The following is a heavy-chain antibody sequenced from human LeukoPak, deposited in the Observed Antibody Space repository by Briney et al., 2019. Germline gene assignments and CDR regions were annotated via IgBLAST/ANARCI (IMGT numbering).Heavy chain of an antibody. CDR3: VKEGLLGGYYFDL. CDR2: INGRGDRT. V-gene: IGHV3-23*01. Sequence: PGGSLRLSCAASGFTFTHYSMAWVRQAPGRGLDWVSTINGRGDRTFYADSVKGRFTVSRDNSRDTVFLQMNSLGDEDTAVYYCVKEGLLGGYYFDLWGQGALVTVSS. J-gene: IGHJ4*02. D-gene: IGHD1-26*01. CDR1: GFTFTHYS.